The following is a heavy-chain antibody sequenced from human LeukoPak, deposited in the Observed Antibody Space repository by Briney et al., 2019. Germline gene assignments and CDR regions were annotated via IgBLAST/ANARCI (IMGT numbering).Heavy chain of an antibody. Sequence: ASVKVSCKASGYTFTSYYMYWVRQAPGQRLEWMGWINAGNGNTKYSQKFQGRVTITRDTSASTVYMELSSLRSEDTAVYYCARDIDRVFNWFDPWGQGTLVTVSS. J-gene: IGHJ5*02. D-gene: IGHD6-13*01. V-gene: IGHV1-3*01. CDR2: INAGNGNT. CDR1: GYTFTSYY. CDR3: ARDIDRVFNWFDP.